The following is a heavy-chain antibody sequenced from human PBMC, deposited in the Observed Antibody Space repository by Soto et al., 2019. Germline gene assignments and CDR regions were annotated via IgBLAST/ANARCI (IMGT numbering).Heavy chain of an antibody. D-gene: IGHD3-10*01. CDR1: GGSISSGDYY. J-gene: IGHJ5*02. CDR2: IYYSGST. Sequence: QVQLQESGPGLVKPSQTLSLTCTVSGGSISSGDYYWSWIRQPPGKGLEWIGYIYYSGSTYYNPSLKSRVTISVDTSKNQFSLKLSSVTAADTAVYYCARAVEGGYGSGMGSDPWGQGTLVTVSS. V-gene: IGHV4-30-4*01. CDR3: ARAVEGGYGSGMGSDP.